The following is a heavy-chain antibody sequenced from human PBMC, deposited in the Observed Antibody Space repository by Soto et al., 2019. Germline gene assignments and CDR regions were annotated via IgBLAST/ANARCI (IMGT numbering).Heavy chain of an antibody. Sequence: LRLSCVVSGFTFSNYAIHWVRQAPGKGLEWVAVTSYDGSNKYYADSVKGRFTISRDNSKNTLHLQMNSLRAEDTAVYYCARERGGKAYRRVDTVSIDYWGQRTQVTVAS. CDR3: ARERGGKAYRRVDTVSIDY. CDR2: TSYDGSNK. J-gene: IGHJ4*02. D-gene: IGHD5-18*01. CDR1: GFTFSNYA. V-gene: IGHV3-30-3*01.